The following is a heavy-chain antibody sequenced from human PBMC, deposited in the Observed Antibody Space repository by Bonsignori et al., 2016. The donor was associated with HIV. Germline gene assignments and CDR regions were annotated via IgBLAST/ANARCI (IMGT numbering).Heavy chain of an antibody. CDR2: INPNSGGT. CDR3: ARVYYPGGLRNIIDY. V-gene: IGHV1-2*02. Sequence: ASVKVSCKTSGYTFTDYYLHWVRQAPGQGLEWMGWINPNSGGTIYAQTFQGRVTMTRETSISTAYMELNRLRSDDTAVYYCARVYYPGGLRNIIDYWGQGALVTVSS. J-gene: IGHJ4*02. CDR1: GYTFTDYY. D-gene: IGHD2-8*01.